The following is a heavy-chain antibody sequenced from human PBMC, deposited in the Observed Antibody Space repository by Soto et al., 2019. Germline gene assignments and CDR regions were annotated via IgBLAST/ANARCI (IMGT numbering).Heavy chain of an antibody. V-gene: IGHV3-23*01. D-gene: IGHD3-10*01. CDR3: AKAPIYGSGTYPRPYYSDH. J-gene: IGHJ4*02. CDR2: ISGSGATT. CDR1: GFTFGSYA. Sequence: GGSLRLSCAASGFTFGSYAMSWVRQAPGKGLEWVSSISGSGATTDYADSVKGRPTISRDNSNKTLYLQMNSLRAEDTALYYCAKAPIYGSGTYPRPYYSDHWGQGTLVTVSS.